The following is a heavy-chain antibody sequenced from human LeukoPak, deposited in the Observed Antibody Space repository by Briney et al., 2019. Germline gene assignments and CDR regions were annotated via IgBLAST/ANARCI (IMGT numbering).Heavy chain of an antibody. CDR2: INTNTGNP. D-gene: IGHD6-13*01. J-gene: IGHJ4*02. V-gene: IGHV7-4-1*02. CDR3: ARTAIAAAGRLFDY. Sequence: ASVTVSCTASGYTFTSYAMNWVRQAPGQGLEWMGWINTNTGNPTYAQGFTGRFVFSLDTSVSTAYLQISSLKAEDTAVYYCARTAIAAAGRLFDYWGQGTLVTVSS. CDR1: GYTFTSYA.